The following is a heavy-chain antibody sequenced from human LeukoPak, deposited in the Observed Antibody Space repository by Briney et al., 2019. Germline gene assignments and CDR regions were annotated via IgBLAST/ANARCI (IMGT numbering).Heavy chain of an antibody. J-gene: IGHJ4*02. D-gene: IGHD3-10*01. CDR2: INSNGGST. V-gene: IGHV3-64D*06. CDR1: GFTFSNYG. CDR3: VKDRRIVWFGELSGFDY. Sequence: GGSLRLSCSGSGFTFSNYGMHWVRQDPGKGLEYVSGINSNGGSTYYADSVKGRFTISRDNSKNTLYLQMSSLRTEDTAVYYCVKDRRIVWFGELSGFDYWGQGTLVTVSS.